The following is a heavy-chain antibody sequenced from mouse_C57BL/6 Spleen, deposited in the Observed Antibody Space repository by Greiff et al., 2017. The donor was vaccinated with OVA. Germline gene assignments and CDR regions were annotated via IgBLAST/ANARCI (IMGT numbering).Heavy chain of an antibody. V-gene: IGHV1-22*01. D-gene: IGHD1-1*01. CDR3: ARPSLYYYGSSYWFAY. J-gene: IGHJ3*01. CDR2: INPNNGGT. Sequence: EVKVVESGPELVKPGASVKMSCKASGYTFTDYNMHWVKQSHGKSLEWIGYINPNNGGTSYNQKFKGKATLTVNKSSSTAYMELRSLTSEDSAVYYCARPSLYYYGSSYWFAYWGQGTLVTVSA. CDR1: GYTFTDYN.